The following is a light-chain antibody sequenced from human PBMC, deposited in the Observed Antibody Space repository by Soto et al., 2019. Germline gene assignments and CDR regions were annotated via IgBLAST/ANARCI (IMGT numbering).Light chain of an antibody. CDR2: DVS. Sequence: QSVLTQPASLSGSPGQSITISCTGTSSDFGGYNYVSWYQQHPGKAPKLMIYDVSNRPSGVSNRFSGSESGNTASLTISGLQAEDEADYYCSSYTSSSTLNVFGTGTKVTVL. V-gene: IGLV2-14*01. J-gene: IGLJ1*01. CDR3: SSYTSSSTLNV. CDR1: SSDFGGYNY.